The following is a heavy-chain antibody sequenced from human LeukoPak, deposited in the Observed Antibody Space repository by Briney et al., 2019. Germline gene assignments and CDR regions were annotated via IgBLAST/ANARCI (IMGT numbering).Heavy chain of an antibody. CDR3: TRGSPKAGVAKWEPERLDEY. CDR1: GFTFSGSA. V-gene: IGHV3-73*01. Sequence: GGSLRLSCAASGFTFSGSAMHWVRQASGKGLEWVGRIRSKANSYATAYAASVKGRFTISRDDSKNTAYLQTNSLKTEDTAVYYCTRGSPKAGVAKWEPERLDEYWGQGTLVTVSS. J-gene: IGHJ4*02. CDR2: IRSKANSYAT. D-gene: IGHD1-26*01.